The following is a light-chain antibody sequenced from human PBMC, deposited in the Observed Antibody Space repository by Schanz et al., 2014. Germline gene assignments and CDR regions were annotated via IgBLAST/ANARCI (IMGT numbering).Light chain of an antibody. CDR3: QQYSKSPLT. CDR1: QSVSSN. CDR2: GAS. V-gene: IGKV3-15*01. J-gene: IGKJ4*01. Sequence: EIVMTQSPATLSVSPGERATLSCRASQSVSSNLAWYQQKPGQSPRLLIYGASTRATGIPVRFSGSGSGTDFTLTISRPEPEDFAVYYCQQYSKSPLTFGGGTKVEIK.